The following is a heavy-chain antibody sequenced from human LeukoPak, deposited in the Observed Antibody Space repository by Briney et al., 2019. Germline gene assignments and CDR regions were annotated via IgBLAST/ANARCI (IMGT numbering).Heavy chain of an antibody. Sequence: EASVKVSCKASGYTFTSYFMHWVRQAPGQGLEWMGIINPSGGSTSYAQKFQGRVTMTRDTSTSTVYMELSSLRSEDTAVYYCARPFDSYSSTTPFDYWGQGTLVTVSS. V-gene: IGHV1-46*01. CDR1: GYTFTSYF. CDR3: ARPFDSYSSTTPFDY. CDR2: INPSGGST. J-gene: IGHJ4*02. D-gene: IGHD6-13*01.